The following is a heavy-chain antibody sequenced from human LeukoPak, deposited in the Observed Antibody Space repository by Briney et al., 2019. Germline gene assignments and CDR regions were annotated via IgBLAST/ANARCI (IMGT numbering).Heavy chain of an antibody. CDR3: ARIRRDGYNLPFDY. CDR1: GFSLTTSGMC. V-gene: IGHV2-70*11. D-gene: IGHD5-24*01. Sequence: SGPTLVNPTQTLTLTCTFSGFSLTTSGMCVSWIRKPPGKALEWLARIDWDDDKYYSTSLKTRLTISKDTSKNQVVLTMTNMDPVDTATYYCARIRRDGYNLPFDYWGQGTLVTVSS. J-gene: IGHJ4*02. CDR2: IDWDDDK.